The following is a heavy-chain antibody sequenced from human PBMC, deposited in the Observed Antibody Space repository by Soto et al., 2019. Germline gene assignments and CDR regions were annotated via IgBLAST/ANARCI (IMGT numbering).Heavy chain of an antibody. CDR3: MSAGWGDSPIDY. D-gene: IGHD1-26*01. J-gene: IGHJ4*02. V-gene: IGHV1-2*02. CDR2: INPSNEIT. Sequence: ASMKVSCKTSGYTFSAYYVHWARRAPGRGFQWLGWINPSNEITTFSEFFQGRITMTRDTSTNTVHRELNMLTSDDTAVYYCMSAGWGDSPIDYWGQGTQVTVSS. CDR1: GYTFSAYY.